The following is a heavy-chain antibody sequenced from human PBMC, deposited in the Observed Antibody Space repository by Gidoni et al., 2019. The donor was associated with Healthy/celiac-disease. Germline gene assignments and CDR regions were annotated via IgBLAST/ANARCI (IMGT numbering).Heavy chain of an antibody. V-gene: IGHV4-59*01. Sequence: QVQLQESGPGLVKPSETLSLTCTVSGGSISSYYWSWIRQPPGKGLEWIGYIYYSGSTNYNPSLKSRVTISVDTSKNQFSLKLSSVTAADTAVYYCARVTDYYDSSGYNDYWGQGTLVTVSS. CDR2: IYYSGST. J-gene: IGHJ4*02. CDR3: ARVTDYYDSSGYNDY. D-gene: IGHD3-22*01. CDR1: GGSISSYY.